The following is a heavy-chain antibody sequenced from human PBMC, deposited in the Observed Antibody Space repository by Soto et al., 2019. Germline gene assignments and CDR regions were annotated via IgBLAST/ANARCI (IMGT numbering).Heavy chain of an antibody. CDR2: ISAYNGNT. Sequence: QVQLVQSGAEVKKPGASVKVSCKASGYTFTSYGISWVRQAPGQGLEWMGWISAYNGNTNYAQKLQGRVTMTTDTPTSTAYMELRSLISDDTAVYYCARDGSSVRYFDWLSTEGGFDPWGQGTLVTVSS. D-gene: IGHD3-9*01. J-gene: IGHJ5*02. CDR1: GYTFTSYG. CDR3: ARDGSSVRYFDWLSTEGGFDP. V-gene: IGHV1-18*01.